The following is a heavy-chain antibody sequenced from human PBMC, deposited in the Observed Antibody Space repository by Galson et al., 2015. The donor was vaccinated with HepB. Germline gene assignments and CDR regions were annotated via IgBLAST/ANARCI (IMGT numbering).Heavy chain of an antibody. CDR2: INTDTGNP. D-gene: IGHD3-10*01. CDR1: GCLFTDHP. Sequence: SVKVSCKASGCLFTDHPINWVRQAPGQGLEWMGWINTDTGNPTYAQGFTGRFVFSLDTSVSTAYLQINRLLPEDTAVYYCARTPHFASGSLRNAWLEPWGQGTLVTVSS. V-gene: IGHV7-4-1*02. CDR3: ARTPHFASGSLRNAWLEP. J-gene: IGHJ5*02.